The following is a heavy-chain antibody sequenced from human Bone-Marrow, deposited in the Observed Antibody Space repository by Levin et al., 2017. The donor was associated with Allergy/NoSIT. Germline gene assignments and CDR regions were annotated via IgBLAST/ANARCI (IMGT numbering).Heavy chain of an antibody. CDR2: IKSKTDGGTT. D-gene: IGHD1-26*01. CDR3: TTDPWEKGAEDAFDI. CDR1: GFTFSNAW. J-gene: IGHJ3*02. Sequence: TGGSLRLSCAASGFTFSNAWMSWVRQAPGKGLEWVGRIKSKTDGGTTDYAAPVKGRFTISRDDSKNTLYLQMNSLKTEDTAVYYCTTDPWEKGAEDAFDIWGQGTMVTVSS. V-gene: IGHV3-15*01.